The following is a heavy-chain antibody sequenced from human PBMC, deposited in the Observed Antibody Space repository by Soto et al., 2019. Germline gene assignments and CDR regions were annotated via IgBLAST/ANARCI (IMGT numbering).Heavy chain of an antibody. V-gene: IGHV3-15*07. CDR3: AKASSHRVVIALLSYYYGMDV. Sequence: GGSLRLSCAASGLTFSNAWINWVRQAPREGLEWVGRVKSVAHGGTTDFAESVKGRFIISRDDSKNMVYLQMNSLRVEDTAVYYCAKASSHRVVIALLSYYYGMDVWGQGTTVTVSS. CDR1: GLTFSNAW. D-gene: IGHD3-3*01. J-gene: IGHJ6*02. CDR2: VKSVAHGGTT.